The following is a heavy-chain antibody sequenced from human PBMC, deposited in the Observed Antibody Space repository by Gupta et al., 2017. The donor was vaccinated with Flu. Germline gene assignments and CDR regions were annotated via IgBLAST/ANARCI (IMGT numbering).Heavy chain of an antibody. V-gene: IGHV3-21*01. J-gene: IGHJ1*01. CDR3: ARDHGTIEYFQH. D-gene: IGHD4/OR15-4a*01. CDR1: GFTFSSYS. Sequence: EVQLVESGGGLVKPGGSLRLSCAASGFTFSSYSMNWVRQAPGKGLEWVSSISSSSSYIYYADSVKGRFTISRDNAKNSLYLQMNSLRAEDTAVYYCARDHGTIEYFQHWGQGTLVTVSS. CDR2: ISSSSSYI.